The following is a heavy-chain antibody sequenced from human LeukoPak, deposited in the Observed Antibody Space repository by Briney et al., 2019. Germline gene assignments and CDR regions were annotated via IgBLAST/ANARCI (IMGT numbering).Heavy chain of an antibody. Sequence: GGSQRLSCAASGFILSNYAMYWVRQAPGKGLEWVAAIWYDGSKKYYTDSVKGRYTISRDDSENTLYLQMNSLRAEDTAVYYCARDEGVMTTVSWGFGYWGQGTLVTVSS. D-gene: IGHD4-17*01. CDR3: ARDEGVMTTVSWGFGY. CDR2: IWYDGSKK. J-gene: IGHJ4*02. V-gene: IGHV3-33*01. CDR1: GFILSNYA.